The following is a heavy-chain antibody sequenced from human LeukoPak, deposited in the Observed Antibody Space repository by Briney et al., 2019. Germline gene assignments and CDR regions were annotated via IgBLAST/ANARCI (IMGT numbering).Heavy chain of an antibody. D-gene: IGHD5-24*01. CDR3: ARRDGGAFDI. J-gene: IGHJ3*02. V-gene: IGHV1-69*05. CDR1: GGTFSSYA. CDR2: IIPIFGTA. Sequence: SVKVSCKASGGTFSSYAISRVRQAPGQGLEWMGGIIPIFGTANYAQKFQGRVTITTDESTSTAYMELSSLRSEDTAVYYCARRDGGAFDIWGQGTMVTVSS.